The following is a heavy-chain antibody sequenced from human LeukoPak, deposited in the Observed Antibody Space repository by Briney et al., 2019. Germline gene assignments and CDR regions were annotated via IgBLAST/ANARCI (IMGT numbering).Heavy chain of an antibody. J-gene: IGHJ4*02. CDR3: AKGYSSGWSPFDY. Sequence: PGGSLRLSCAASGFTISSYAVSWVRQAPGKGLEWVSGISDSGGTTYYADSVKGRFTVSRDNSKNTLYLQMNSLRAEDTAVYFCAKGYSSGWSPFDYWGQGTLVTVSS. CDR2: ISDSGGTT. V-gene: IGHV3-23*01. D-gene: IGHD6-19*01. CDR1: GFTISSYA.